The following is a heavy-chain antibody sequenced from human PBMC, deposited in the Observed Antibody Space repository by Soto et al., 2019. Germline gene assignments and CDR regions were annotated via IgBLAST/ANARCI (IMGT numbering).Heavy chain of an antibody. V-gene: IGHV4-31*03. CDR2: IYYCGST. CDR3: AREGGDCTNGVCTSNWFDP. CDR1: GGSISSGGYY. J-gene: IGHJ5*02. Sequence: SETLSLTCTVSGGSISSGGYYWSWIRQHPGKGLERIGYIYYCGSTYYNPSLKSRVTISVDTSKNQFSLKLSSVTAADTAVYYCAREGGDCTNGVCTSNWFDPWGQGTLVTVSS. D-gene: IGHD2-8*01.